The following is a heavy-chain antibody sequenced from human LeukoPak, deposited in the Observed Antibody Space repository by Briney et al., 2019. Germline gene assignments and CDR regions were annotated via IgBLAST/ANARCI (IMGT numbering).Heavy chain of an antibody. J-gene: IGHJ4*02. CDR2: INPNSGNT. V-gene: IGHV1-8*03. CDR3: ARDLHEAGRFDY. D-gene: IGHD6-13*01. Sequence: ASVKVSCKASGYTFTSYDINWVRQATGQGLEWMGWINPNSGNTGYAQKFQGRVTITRNTSISTAYMELSSLRSEDTAVYYCARDLHEAGRFDYWGQGTLVTVSS. CDR1: GYTFTSYD.